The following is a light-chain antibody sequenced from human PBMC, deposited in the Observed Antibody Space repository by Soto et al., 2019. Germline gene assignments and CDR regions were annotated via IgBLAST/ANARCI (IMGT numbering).Light chain of an antibody. J-gene: IGKJ4*01. Sequence: DIQMTQSPSSLSASLGDRVTITCRASQTISTYLNWYQQRPGKAPKLLIYDASRLQNAVPSRFSGSGSGTDFTLTITSLQPEDFATYYCQHSYSTPRTFGGGNRVESK. CDR1: QTISTY. CDR2: DAS. CDR3: QHSYSTPRT. V-gene: IGKV1-39*01.